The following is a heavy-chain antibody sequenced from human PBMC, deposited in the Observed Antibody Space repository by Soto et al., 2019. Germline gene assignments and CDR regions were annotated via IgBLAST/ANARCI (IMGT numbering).Heavy chain of an antibody. Sequence: GGSLRLSCAASGFTFDNYEMNWVRQAQGKGLEWLSYISSSGSVTYYADSVKGRFTISRDNAKYSLFLQMNSLRAEDTAVYYCAKEATNINNFDYWGQGTLVTVSS. D-gene: IGHD1-26*01. CDR1: GFTFDNYE. CDR3: AKEATNINNFDY. J-gene: IGHJ4*02. CDR2: ISSSGSVT. V-gene: IGHV3-48*03.